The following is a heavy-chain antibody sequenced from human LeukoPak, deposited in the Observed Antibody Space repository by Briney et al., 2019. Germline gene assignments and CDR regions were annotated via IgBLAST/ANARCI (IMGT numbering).Heavy chain of an antibody. J-gene: IGHJ6*02. CDR2: ISYDGSNK. Sequence: GGSLRLSCAASGFTFSSYTMSWVRQAPGKGLEWVAVISYDGSNKYYAASVKGRFTISRENAKNSLYLQMNSLRAEDTAVYYCARQGEYHYYYYGMDVWGQGTTVTVSS. V-gene: IGHV3-30*14. CDR3: ARQGEYHYYYYGMDV. D-gene: IGHD2/OR15-2a*01. CDR1: GFTFSSYT.